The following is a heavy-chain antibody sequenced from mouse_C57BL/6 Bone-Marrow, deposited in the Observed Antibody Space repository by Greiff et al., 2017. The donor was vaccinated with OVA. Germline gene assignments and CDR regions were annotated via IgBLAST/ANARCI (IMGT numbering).Heavy chain of an antibody. CDR2: ISSGSSTI. CDR3: ARGPIVRFDY. V-gene: IGHV5-17*01. CDR1: GFTFSDYG. J-gene: IGHJ2*01. Sequence: EVQLVESGGGLVKPGGSLKLSCAASGFTFSDYGMHWVRQAPEKGLEWVAYISSGSSTIYYADTVQGRFTISRDNAKNTPFLQMTSLRSEDTAMYYCARGPIVRFDYWGQGTTLTVSS. D-gene: IGHD2-12*01.